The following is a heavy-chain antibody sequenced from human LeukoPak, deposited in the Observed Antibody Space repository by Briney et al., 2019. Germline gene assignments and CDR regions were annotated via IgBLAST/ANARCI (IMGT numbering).Heavy chain of an antibody. V-gene: IGHV4-59*01. J-gene: IGHJ5*02. D-gene: IGHD6-19*01. CDR2: IYYSRST. CDR3: ARGEYSSGWYDWFDP. Sequence: SETLSLTCTVSGGSISSYYWSWIRQPPGKGLEWIGYIYYSRSTNYNPSLKSRVTISVDTSKNQFSLKLSSVTAADTAVYYCARGEYSSGWYDWFDPWGQGTLVTVSS. CDR1: GGSISSYY.